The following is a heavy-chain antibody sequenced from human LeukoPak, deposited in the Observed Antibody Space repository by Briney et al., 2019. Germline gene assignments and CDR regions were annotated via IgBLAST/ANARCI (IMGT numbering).Heavy chain of an antibody. D-gene: IGHD3-9*01. CDR2: ITSSSTSI. CDR1: GFTVSSNY. Sequence: PGGSLRLSCAASGFTVSSNYMSWVRQAPGKGLEWVSSITSSSTSIYFADSVKGRFTISRDNAKDSLYLQMNSLRAEDTAVYYCARTYYDILTGYNPYFDYWGQGTLVTVSS. V-gene: IGHV3-21*01. J-gene: IGHJ4*02. CDR3: ARTYYDILTGYNPYFDY.